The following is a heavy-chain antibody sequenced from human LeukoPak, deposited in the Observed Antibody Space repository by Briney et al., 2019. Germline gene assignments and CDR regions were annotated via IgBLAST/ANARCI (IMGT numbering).Heavy chain of an antibody. Sequence: GGSLRLSCAASGFTFSNYWMSWVRQAPGKGLEWVANIKQDGFEKYYVDSVKGRFTVSRDNAKNTLYLQMNSLRVEDTAVYYCARGRPHGNDYWGQGTLVTVSS. CDR1: GFTFSNYW. CDR2: IKQDGFEK. D-gene: IGHD4-23*01. CDR3: ARGRPHGNDY. J-gene: IGHJ4*02. V-gene: IGHV3-7*01.